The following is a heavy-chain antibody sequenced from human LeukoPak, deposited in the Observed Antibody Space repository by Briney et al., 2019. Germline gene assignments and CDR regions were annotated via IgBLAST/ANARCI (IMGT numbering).Heavy chain of an antibody. V-gene: IGHV4-34*01. J-gene: IGHJ4*02. D-gene: IGHD5-18*01. CDR3: ARARGYSYGRTLYYFDY. Sequence: KPSETLSLTCAVYGGSFSGYYWSWIRQPPGKGLEWIGEINHSGSTNYNPSLKSRVTISVDTSKNQFSLKLSSVTAADTAVYYCARARGYSYGRTLYYFDYWGQGTLVTVSS. CDR2: INHSGST. CDR1: GGSFSGYY.